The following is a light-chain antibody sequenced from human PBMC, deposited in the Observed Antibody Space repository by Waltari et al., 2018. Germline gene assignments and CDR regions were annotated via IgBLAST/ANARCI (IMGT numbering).Light chain of an antibody. CDR3: CSYAGSSTLGGFYV. Sequence: QSALTQPASVSGSPGQSITISCTGTSSDVGSYNLVSWYQQHPGKAPKLMIYEVSKRPSGVSNRSSGSKSGNTASLTISGLQAEDEADYYCCSYAGSSTLGGFYVFGTGTKVTVL. CDR2: EVS. V-gene: IGLV2-23*02. J-gene: IGLJ1*01. CDR1: SSDVGSYNL.